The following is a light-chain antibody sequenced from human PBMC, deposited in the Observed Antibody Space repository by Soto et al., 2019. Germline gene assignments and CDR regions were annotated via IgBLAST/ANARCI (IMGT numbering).Light chain of an antibody. CDR2: WAS. J-gene: IGKJ2*01. CDR3: QQYYDTPYT. Sequence: IVMTQSPDSLAVSLGEGATINCKSSQSILYSSNNKNYLTWYQQRPGQPPKLLIYWASTRESGVPDRFSGSGSGTDFTLTISSLQAEDVAVYFCQQYYDTPYTFGQGTKLEIK. CDR1: QSILYSSNNKNY. V-gene: IGKV4-1*01.